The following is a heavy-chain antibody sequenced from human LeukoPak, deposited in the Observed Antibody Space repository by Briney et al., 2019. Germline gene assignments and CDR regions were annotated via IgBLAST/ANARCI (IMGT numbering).Heavy chain of an antibody. D-gene: IGHD1-26*01. J-gene: IGHJ4*02. CDR1: GFTVSSNY. Sequence: GGSLRLSCAASGFTVSSNYMSWVRQAPGKGLEWVSVIYSGGSTYYADSVKGRFTISRDNSKNTLYLQMNSLRAEDTAVYYCASQYSGSYYALGWWGQGTLVTVSS. CDR3: ASQYSGSYYALGW. V-gene: IGHV3-66*04. CDR2: IYSGGST.